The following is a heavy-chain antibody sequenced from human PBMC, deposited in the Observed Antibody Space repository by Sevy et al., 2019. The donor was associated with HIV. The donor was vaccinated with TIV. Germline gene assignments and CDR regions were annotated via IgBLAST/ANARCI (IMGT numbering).Heavy chain of an antibody. CDR3: VRAIAADGSF. J-gene: IGHJ4*02. CDR1: GFTLNSYW. CDR2: IKQDGSVK. D-gene: IGHD6-13*01. V-gene: IGHV3-7*01. Sequence: GGSLRLSCVASGFTLNSYWMSWVRQAPGKGLEWVANIKQDGSVKYNVNSVKGRFTISRDNARNLLYLQMNSLRVEDTALYYCVRAIAADGSFWGQGTLVTVSS.